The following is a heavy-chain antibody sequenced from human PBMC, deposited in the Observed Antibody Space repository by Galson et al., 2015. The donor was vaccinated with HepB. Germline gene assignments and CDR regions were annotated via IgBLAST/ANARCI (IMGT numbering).Heavy chain of an antibody. CDR2: IKQDGSER. CDR1: GFTFSNYW. D-gene: IGHD6-13*01. CDR3: ARRDNSVAAALSFDY. J-gene: IGHJ4*02. V-gene: IGHV3-7*03. Sequence: SLRLSCAASGFTFSNYWMSWVRQAPGKGLEWVANIKQDGSERYCVDSVKGRFTISRDNAKNSLYLQMNSLRAEDTAVYYCARRDNSVAAALSFDYWGQGTLVTVSS.